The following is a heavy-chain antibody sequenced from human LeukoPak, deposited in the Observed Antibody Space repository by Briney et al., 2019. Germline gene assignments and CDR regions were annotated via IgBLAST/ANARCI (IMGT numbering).Heavy chain of an antibody. Sequence: PSETLSLTCTVSGGSISSYYWSWIRQPPGKGLEWIGYIYYSGSTNYNPSLKSRVTISVDTSKNQFSLKLSSVTAADTAVYYCARSLGAYCSGGSCYRGGKMVDYWGQGTLVTVSS. J-gene: IGHJ4*02. D-gene: IGHD2-15*01. CDR1: GGSISSYY. V-gene: IGHV4-59*08. CDR3: ARSLGAYCSGGSCYRGGKMVDY. CDR2: IYYSGST.